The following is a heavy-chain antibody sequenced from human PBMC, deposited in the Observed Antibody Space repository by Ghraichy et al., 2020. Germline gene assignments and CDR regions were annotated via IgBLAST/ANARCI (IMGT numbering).Heavy chain of an antibody. CDR2: TKNKADGYST. D-gene: IGHD2-2*01. J-gene: IGHJ4*02. CDR3: AGRHTSSYFWAY. V-gene: IGHV3-72*01. Sequence: GGSLRLSCAASGFSFSDHYMDWVRQAPGKGLEWVGRTKNKADGYSTYYAASVRGRFTISSDDSKGSLYLEMNSLKTEDTAMYYCAGRHTSSYFWAYWGQGTLVTVSS. CDR1: GFSFSDHY.